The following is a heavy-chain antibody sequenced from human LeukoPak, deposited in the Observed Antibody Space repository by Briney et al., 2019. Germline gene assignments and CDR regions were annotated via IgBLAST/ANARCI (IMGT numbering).Heavy chain of an antibody. V-gene: IGHV4-34*01. CDR3: ARLLSVVAATLGFDP. Sequence: SETLSLTCAVYGGSFSGYYWTWIRQPPGKGLEWIGEINHSGSTNYNPSLKGRVTISVDTSKNQFSLKLSSVTAADTAVYYCARLLSVVAATLGFDPWGQGTLVTVSS. J-gene: IGHJ5*02. CDR1: GGSFSGYY. D-gene: IGHD2-15*01. CDR2: INHSGST.